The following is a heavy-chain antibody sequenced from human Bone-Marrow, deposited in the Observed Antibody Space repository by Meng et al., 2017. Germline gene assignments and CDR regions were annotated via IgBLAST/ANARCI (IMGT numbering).Heavy chain of an antibody. CDR3: ARGYCSSTSCYEIFDY. V-gene: IGHV3-64*01. J-gene: IGHJ4*02. CDR2: ISSNGGST. Sequence: GSLKISCAASGFTFSSYAMHWVRQAPGKGLEYVSAISSNGGSTYYANSVKGRFTISRDNSKNTLYLQMGSLRAEDMAVYYCARGYCSSTSCYEIFDYWGQGTLVTVSS. CDR1: GFTFSSYA. D-gene: IGHD2-2*01.